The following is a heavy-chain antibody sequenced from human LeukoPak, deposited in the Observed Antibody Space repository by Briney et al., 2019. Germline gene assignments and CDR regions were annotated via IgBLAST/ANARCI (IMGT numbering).Heavy chain of an antibody. CDR3: ARSPRWFFDL. CDR2: IYHVGNT. V-gene: IGHV4-38-2*01. Sequence: SETLSLTCDVSGYSVSSGYFWGWIRQPPGKGLEWIGSIYHVGNTFYNPSLKSRVTISFDTSKNQFSLTLTSVTAADTAVYHCARSPRWFFDLWGRGTLVTVSS. J-gene: IGHJ2*01. CDR1: GYSVSSGYF.